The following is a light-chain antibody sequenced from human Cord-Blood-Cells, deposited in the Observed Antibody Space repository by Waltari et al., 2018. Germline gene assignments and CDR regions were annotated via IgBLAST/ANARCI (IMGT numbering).Light chain of an antibody. Sequence: DIQLTQSPSSLSASVGDRVTITCRASQSISSHLNWYQQKPGKAPKLLIYAASSLQSGVPSRFSGSGSGTDCTLTISSLQPEDFATYYCQQSYSTLTWTFGQGTKVEIK. J-gene: IGKJ1*01. V-gene: IGKV1-39*01. CDR3: QQSYSTLTWT. CDR2: AAS. CDR1: QSISSH.